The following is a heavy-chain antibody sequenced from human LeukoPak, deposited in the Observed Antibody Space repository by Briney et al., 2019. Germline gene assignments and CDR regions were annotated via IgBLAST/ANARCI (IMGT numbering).Heavy chain of an antibody. CDR3: ARGAGDSSSSFMDV. D-gene: IGHD6-6*01. V-gene: IGHV5-10-1*01. CDR2: IDPSDSYT. Sequence: GESLKISCKGSGYSFISYWINWVRQMPGKGLEWMGRIDPSDSYTNYSPSFQGHVTISADKSITIAYLQRSSLKASDTAMYYCARGAGDSSSSFMDVWGQGTTVTVSS. J-gene: IGHJ6*02. CDR1: GYSFISYW.